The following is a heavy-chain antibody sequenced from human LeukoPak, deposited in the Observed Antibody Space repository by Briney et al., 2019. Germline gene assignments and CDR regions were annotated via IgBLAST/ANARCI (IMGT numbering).Heavy chain of an antibody. CDR1: GGSFSGYY. V-gene: IGHV4-34*01. D-gene: IGHD6-19*01. CDR3: ARGSTIAVAGIDY. J-gene: IGHJ4*02. Sequence: SETLSLTCAVYGGSFSGYYWSWIRQPPGKGLEWIGEINHSGSTNYNPSLKSQVTISVDTSKNQFSLKLSSVTAADTAVYYCARGSTIAVAGIDYWGQGTLVTVSS. CDR2: INHSGST.